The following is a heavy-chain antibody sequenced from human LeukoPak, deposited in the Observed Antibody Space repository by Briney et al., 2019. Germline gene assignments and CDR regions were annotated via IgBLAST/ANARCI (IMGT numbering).Heavy chain of an antibody. CDR3: VRDRGTYRPIDY. D-gene: IGHD1-26*01. CDR1: GFTFDDYA. CDR2: ISYTGTYI. V-gene: IGHV3-21*04. J-gene: IGHJ4*02. Sequence: GRSLRLSCAASGFTFDDYAMHWVRQAPGKGLEWVSSISYTGTYIYYADSVKGRFTISRDNAQNSVYLQMNSLRAEDTAVYYCVRDRGTYRPIDYWGQGTLVTVSS.